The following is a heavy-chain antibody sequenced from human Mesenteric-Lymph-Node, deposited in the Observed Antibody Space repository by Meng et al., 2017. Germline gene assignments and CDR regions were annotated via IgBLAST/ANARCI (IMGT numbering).Heavy chain of an antibody. CDR2: MYHSGTT. J-gene: IGHJ4*02. D-gene: IGHD5-24*01. CDR1: GGSISSSYW. V-gene: IGHV4-4*02. Sequence: QVHCQAPVHGLVKPAGTLSLTCAVAGGSISSSYWWTWVRQSPGKGLEWIGEMYHSGTTNYNPSLKSRVTISMGKSNNQLSLKLNSVTAADTAVYYCATQESRDGHNPYWGQGTLVTVSS. CDR3: ATQESRDGHNPY.